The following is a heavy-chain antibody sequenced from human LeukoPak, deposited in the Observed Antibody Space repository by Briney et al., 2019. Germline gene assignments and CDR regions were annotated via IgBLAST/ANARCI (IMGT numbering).Heavy chain of an antibody. Sequence: GASVTVSFKSSGYTFTGYYMHWVRQAPGQGLEWMGWINPNSGGTNYAQKFQGRVTMTRDTSISTAYMELSRLRSDDTAVYYCARAAAGTGGYFDYWGQGTLVTVSS. D-gene: IGHD6-13*01. CDR2: INPNSGGT. CDR1: GYTFTGYY. CDR3: ARAAAGTGGYFDY. J-gene: IGHJ4*02. V-gene: IGHV1-2*02.